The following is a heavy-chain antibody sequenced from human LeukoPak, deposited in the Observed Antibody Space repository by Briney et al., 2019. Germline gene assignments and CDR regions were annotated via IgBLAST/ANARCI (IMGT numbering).Heavy chain of an antibody. J-gene: IGHJ6*03. Sequence: SETLSLTCTVSGVSISSSNYYWGWIRQPPGEGLEWIGSIYYSGSTYYNPSLKSRVTISVDTSKNQFSLKLSSVTAADTAVYYCAVIAVPPVGNYYYYYYMDVWGKGTTVTVSS. D-gene: IGHD6-19*01. V-gene: IGHV4-39*01. CDR1: GVSISSSNYY. CDR3: AVIAVPPVGNYYYYYYMDV. CDR2: IYYSGST.